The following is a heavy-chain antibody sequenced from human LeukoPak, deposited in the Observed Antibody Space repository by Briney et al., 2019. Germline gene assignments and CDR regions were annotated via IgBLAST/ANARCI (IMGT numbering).Heavy chain of an antibody. CDR3: ARSFVAGAGYYYGMDV. J-gene: IGHJ6*04. CDR2: IYPHNSHT. D-gene: IGHD2-15*01. V-gene: IGHV5-51*01. Sequence: GASLKISCQGSGYAFTSYWIGWVRQLPGKGLESMGIIYPHNSHTTYSPSFQGQVTISADKSKSTAYLQWSSLKASDTAIYYCARSFVAGAGYYYGMDVWGEGTTVTVSS. CDR1: GYAFTSYW.